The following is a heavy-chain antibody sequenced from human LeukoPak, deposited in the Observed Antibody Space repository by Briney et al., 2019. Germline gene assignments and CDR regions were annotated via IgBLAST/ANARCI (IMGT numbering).Heavy chain of an antibody. J-gene: IGHJ4*02. CDR3: ARWHYGSTSFDY. Sequence: SETLSLTCTVSGGSISSYYWSWIRQPPGKGLEWVGYIYYSGSTNYNPSLKSRVTISVDTSKNQFSLKVSSVTAADTAVYYCARWHYGSTSFDYWGQGTPVTVSS. V-gene: IGHV4-59*01. D-gene: IGHD3-10*01. CDR1: GGSISSYY. CDR2: IYYSGST.